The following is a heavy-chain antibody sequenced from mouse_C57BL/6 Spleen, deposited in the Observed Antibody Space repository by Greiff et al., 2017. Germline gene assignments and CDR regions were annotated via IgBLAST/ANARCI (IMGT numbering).Heavy chain of an antibody. J-gene: IGHJ2*01. CDR2: IDPEDGDT. V-gene: IGHV14-1*01. Sequence: EVQLQQSGAELVRPGASVKLSCTASGFNIKDYYMHWVKQRPEQGLEWIGRIDPEDGDTEYAPKFQGKATMTAGTSSNTAYLQLSSLTSEDTAVYYCTMDYGSSYEGYWGQGTTLTVSS. CDR1: GFNIKDYY. D-gene: IGHD1-1*01. CDR3: TMDYGSSYEGY.